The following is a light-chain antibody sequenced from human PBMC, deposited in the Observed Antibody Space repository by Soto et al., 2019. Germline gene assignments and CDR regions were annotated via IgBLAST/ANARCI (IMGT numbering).Light chain of an antibody. Sequence: DIQMTQSPSTLSASVGDRVTITCRASQSISTWLDWYQQKPGKAPKLLIYKASSLESGVPSRFSGSGSGTEFALTISSLQPDDFATYYCQQYNTSSLTFGGGTKVEIK. V-gene: IGKV1-5*03. CDR2: KAS. CDR1: QSISTW. CDR3: QQYNTSSLT. J-gene: IGKJ4*01.